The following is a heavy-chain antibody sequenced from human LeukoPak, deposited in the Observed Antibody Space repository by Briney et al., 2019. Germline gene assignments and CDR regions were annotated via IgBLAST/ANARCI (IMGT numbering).Heavy chain of an antibody. V-gene: IGHV3-23*01. CDR1: GFTFSSYA. CDR3: AELSITMIGGV. D-gene: IGHD3-10*02. J-gene: IGHJ6*04. Sequence: PGGSLRLSCAASGFTFSSYAMNWVRQAPGKGLEWVSGISGGGGNTDYADSVKGRFTISRDNAKNSLYLQMNSLRAEDTAVYYCAELSITMIGGVWGKGTTVTISS. CDR2: ISGGGGNT.